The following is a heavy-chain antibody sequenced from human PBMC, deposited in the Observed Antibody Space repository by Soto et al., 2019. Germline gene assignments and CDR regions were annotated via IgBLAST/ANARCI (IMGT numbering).Heavy chain of an antibody. V-gene: IGHV3-21*01. CDR3: ARAPNLYCSGTDCYVY. Sequence: GSLLLAGSASGCTISRYSMNWVRQAPGKGLEWVAFIDGYSHFSYYADPAKGRCTSSRDNARNSLSLQMKSLRAEDTAVYYCARAPNLYCSGTDCYVYWGRGTLVTVSS. J-gene: IGHJ1*01. D-gene: IGHD2-2*01. CDR2: IDGYSHFS. CDR1: GCTISRYS.